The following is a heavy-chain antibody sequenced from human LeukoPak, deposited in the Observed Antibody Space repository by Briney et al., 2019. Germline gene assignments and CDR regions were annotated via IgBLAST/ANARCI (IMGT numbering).Heavy chain of an antibody. D-gene: IGHD7-27*01. CDR1: GGSFSGYY. J-gene: IGHJ2*01. CDR2: INHSGST. V-gene: IGHV4-34*01. Sequence: SETLSLTCAVYGGSFSGYYWSWIRQSPGKGLEWIGEINHSGSTNYNPSLKSRVTISVDTSKNQFSLKLSSVTAADTAVYYCARSWGPSYWYFDLWGRGTLVTVSS. CDR3: ARSWGPSYWYFDL.